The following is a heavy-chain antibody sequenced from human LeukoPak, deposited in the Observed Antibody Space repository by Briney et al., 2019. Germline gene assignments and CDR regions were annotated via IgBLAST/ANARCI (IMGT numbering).Heavy chain of an antibody. J-gene: IGHJ4*02. V-gene: IGHV4-34*01. CDR3: ARLNYYDSSGYYNSKKYYFDY. CDR1: GGSFSGYY. CDR2: INHSGST. D-gene: IGHD3-22*01. Sequence: SETLSLTCVVYGGSFSGYYWSWIRQPPGKGLEWIGEINHSGSTNYNPSLKSRVTISVDTSKNQFSLKLSSVTAADTAVYYCARLNYYDSSGYYNSKKYYFDYWGQGTLVTVSS.